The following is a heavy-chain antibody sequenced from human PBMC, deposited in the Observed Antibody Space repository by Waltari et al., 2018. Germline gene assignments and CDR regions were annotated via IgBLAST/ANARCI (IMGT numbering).Heavy chain of an antibody. V-gene: IGHV1-69*13. J-gene: IGHJ6*02. CDR3: ARERGYCTGGVCYYHYYYGMDV. CDR1: GGTFSSYA. CDR2: NIPIFGTA. Sequence: QVQLVQSGAEVKKPGSSVKVSCKASGGTFSSYAISWVRPAPGQGLEWMGGNIPIFGTANYAQKFQGRVTITADESTSTTYMELSSLRSEDTAVYYCARERGYCTGGVCYYHYYYGMDVWGQGTTVTVSS. D-gene: IGHD2-8*02.